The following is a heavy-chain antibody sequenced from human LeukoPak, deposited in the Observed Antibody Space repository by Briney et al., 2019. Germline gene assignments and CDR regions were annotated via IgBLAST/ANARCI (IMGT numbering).Heavy chain of an antibody. CDR1: GGSFSGYY. CDR2: INHSGST. CDR3: AGTSRNTDIFDY. V-gene: IGHV4-34*01. Sequence: SETLSLTCAAYGGSFSGYYWSWIRQPPGKGLEWIGGINHSGSTNYNPSLKSRVTISVDTSKNQFSLKLSSVTAADTAVYYCAGTSRNTDIFDYWGQGTLVTVSS. J-gene: IGHJ4*02. D-gene: IGHD3-9*01.